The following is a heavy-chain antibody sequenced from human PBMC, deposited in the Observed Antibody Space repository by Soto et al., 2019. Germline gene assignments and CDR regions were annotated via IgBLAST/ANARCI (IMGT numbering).Heavy chain of an antibody. CDR1: GFTFSSYG. J-gene: IGHJ3*02. CDR2: IWYDGSNK. Sequence: QVQLVESGGGVVQPGRSLRLSCAASGFTFSSYGMHWVRQAPGKGLEWVAVIWYDGSNKYYADSVKGRFTISRDNSKNTLYLQMNSLRDEDTAVYYCARDGSSSWYSESVDAFDIWGQGTMVTVSS. D-gene: IGHD6-13*01. V-gene: IGHV3-33*01. CDR3: ARDGSSSWYSESVDAFDI.